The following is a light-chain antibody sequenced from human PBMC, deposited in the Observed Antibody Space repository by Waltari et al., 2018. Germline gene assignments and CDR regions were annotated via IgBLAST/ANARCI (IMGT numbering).Light chain of an antibody. Sequence: DIQMTQSPSSLSASVGDRVTISCRASQSIGSYLNWYQQEPGKAPKLLIYAASNLQGGVPSRFSGSESGADFTLTISSLQPEDFATYHCQQSYSFPHTFGQGTKLGIK. V-gene: IGKV1-39*01. CDR1: QSIGSY. CDR2: AAS. CDR3: QQSYSFPHT. J-gene: IGKJ2*01.